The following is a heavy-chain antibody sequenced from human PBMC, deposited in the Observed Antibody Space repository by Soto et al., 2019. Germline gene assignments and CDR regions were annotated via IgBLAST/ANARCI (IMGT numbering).Heavy chain of an antibody. J-gene: IGHJ4*02. V-gene: IGHV4-31*03. CDR3: ARYRISGSWSKFDY. D-gene: IGHD6-13*01. CDR1: GLTISSASYY. Sequence: QVLLQESGPGLMKPSQTLSLTCTVSGLTISSASYYWSWIRQHPGKGLEWVGNIYYNGSTYYSPSLKSRVTLWVDTSKNQFSLRLVSVTAADTAVYYCARYRISGSWSKFDYWGQGTLVIVSS. CDR2: IYYNGST.